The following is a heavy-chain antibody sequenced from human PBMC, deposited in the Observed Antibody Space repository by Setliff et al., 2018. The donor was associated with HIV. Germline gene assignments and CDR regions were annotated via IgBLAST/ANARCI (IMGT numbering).Heavy chain of an antibody. CDR1: GASISSTSYY. V-gene: IGHV4-39*01. J-gene: IGHJ3*02. CDR2: IYYSGRT. D-gene: IGHD2-15*01. Sequence: PSETLSLTCTVSGASISSTSYYWGWIRQPPGKGLEWIGSIYYSGRTYYNPSLKSRVTTFVDTSKNQFSLKLSSVTAADTAVYYCARHYGGNLDALDIWGLGTMVTVSS. CDR3: ARHYGGNLDALDI.